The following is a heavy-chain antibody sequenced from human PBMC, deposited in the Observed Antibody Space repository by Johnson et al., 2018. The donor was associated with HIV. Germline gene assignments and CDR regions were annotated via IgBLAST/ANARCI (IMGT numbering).Heavy chain of an antibody. CDR2: IKQDGSEK. Sequence: VQLVESGGGLVQPGGSLRLSCAASGFTFSSYWMSSVRQAPGKGLEWGANIKQDGSEKYYADSVKGRFTISRDTSKNSLYLQLNSLRAEDTAVYYCARDSSDGELLQGDAFDIWGQGTMVTVSS. J-gene: IGHJ3*02. CDR1: GFTFSSYW. V-gene: IGHV3-7*01. D-gene: IGHD1-26*01. CDR3: ARDSSDGELLQGDAFDI.